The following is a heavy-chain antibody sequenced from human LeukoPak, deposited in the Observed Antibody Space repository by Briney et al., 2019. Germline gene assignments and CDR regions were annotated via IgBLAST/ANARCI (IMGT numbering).Heavy chain of an antibody. D-gene: IGHD2-2*01. CDR2: INPSGGST. CDR1: GYTFTSYY. J-gene: IGHJ6*03. CDR3: ARGGIVVVPAAEPDYYYYMDV. Sequence: GASVKVSCKASGYTFTSYYMHWVRQAPGQGLEWMGIINPSGGSTSYAQKFQGRVTMTRDTSTSTVYMELSSLRSEDTAVYYCARGGIVVVPAAEPDYYYYMDVWGKGTTVTISS. V-gene: IGHV1-46*01.